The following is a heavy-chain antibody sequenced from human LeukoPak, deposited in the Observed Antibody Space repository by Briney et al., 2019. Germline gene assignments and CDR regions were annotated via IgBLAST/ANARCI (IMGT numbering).Heavy chain of an antibody. J-gene: IGHJ4*02. V-gene: IGHV1-2*02. CDR1: GYTFTGYY. CDR3: ARGVRLVDVSGGYEN. Sequence: ASVKVSCKASGYTFTGYYMHWVRQAPGQGLEWMGWINPNSGGTNYAQKFQGRVTMTRDTSISTAYMELSRLRSDDTAVYYCARGVRLVDVSGGYENWGQGTLVTVSS. D-gene: IGHD1-26*01. CDR2: INPNSGGT.